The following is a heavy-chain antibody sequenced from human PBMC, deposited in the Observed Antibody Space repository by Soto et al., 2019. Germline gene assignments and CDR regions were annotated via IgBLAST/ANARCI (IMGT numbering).Heavy chain of an antibody. CDR3: ARDDEYSGNGMDV. Sequence: QVQLVESGGGVVQPGRSLRLSCAASGFTFSNYGMHCVRQAPGKGLEWVAVILNDGSNRYHADSVKDRFTISRDNSQKTLYLPMNSRRAADTAVYYCARDDEYSGNGMDVWGQGTTVTVS. J-gene: IGHJ6*02. V-gene: IGHV3-33*01. D-gene: IGHD3-10*01. CDR2: ILNDGSNR. CDR1: GFTFSNYG.